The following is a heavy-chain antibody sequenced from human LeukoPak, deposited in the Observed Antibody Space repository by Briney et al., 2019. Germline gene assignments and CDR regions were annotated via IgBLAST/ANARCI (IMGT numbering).Heavy chain of an antibody. V-gene: IGHV1-46*01. Sequence: ASVKVSCKASAYSISSYDMHWVRQAPGQGLEWMGIINPSGGRTSYARKFQGRVTMTGDTSTSTVYMELSSLKSEDTAVYYCARGSANYLGYFDLWGRGTLVTVSS. CDR1: AYSISSYD. CDR2: INPSGGRT. D-gene: IGHD4/OR15-4a*01. CDR3: ARGSANYLGYFDL. J-gene: IGHJ2*01.